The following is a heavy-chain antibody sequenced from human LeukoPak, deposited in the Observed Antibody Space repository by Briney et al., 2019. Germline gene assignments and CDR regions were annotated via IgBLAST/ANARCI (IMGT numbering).Heavy chain of an antibody. J-gene: IGHJ4*02. CDR3: ARADYYDSSGYYFNFDY. V-gene: IGHV1-8*03. Sequence: ASVKVSCKASGYTFTSYDINWVRQATGQGLEWMGWMNPNSGNTGYAQKFQGRVTITRKTSISTAYMELSSLRSEDTAVYYCARADYYDSSGYYFNFDYWGQGTLVTVSS. CDR2: MNPNSGNT. CDR1: GYTFTSYD. D-gene: IGHD3-22*01.